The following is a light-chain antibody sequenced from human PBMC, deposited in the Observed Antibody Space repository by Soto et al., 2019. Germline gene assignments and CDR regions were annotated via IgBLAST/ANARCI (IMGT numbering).Light chain of an antibody. CDR2: GAS. CDR3: QQYGSSPRLT. CDR1: QSVSTSY. J-gene: IGKJ4*01. Sequence: EIVLTQSPGTLSLSPGERATLSCRASQSVSTSYLAWYQEKPLQAPRLLIYGASSRATGNQDRFSGSGSGTGFTLTISRLEPEDFAVYYCQQYGSSPRLTFVGGTKVEIK. V-gene: IGKV3-20*01.